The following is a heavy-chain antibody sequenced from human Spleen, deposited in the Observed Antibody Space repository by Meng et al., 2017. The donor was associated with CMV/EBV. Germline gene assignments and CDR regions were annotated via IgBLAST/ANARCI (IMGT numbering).Heavy chain of an antibody. J-gene: IGHJ4*02. V-gene: IGHV3-43*01. D-gene: IGHD1-1*01. CDR3: AKIGAAGTQDY. CDR1: GFNFDDYT. Sequence: LSCVASGFNFDDYTMYWVRQTPGKRLEWVSLISWNGGGTYYGDSVKGRFTISRDNSKNSLFLQMNNLRTDDTALYYCAKIGAAGTQDYWGQGTLVTVSS. CDR2: ISWNGGGT.